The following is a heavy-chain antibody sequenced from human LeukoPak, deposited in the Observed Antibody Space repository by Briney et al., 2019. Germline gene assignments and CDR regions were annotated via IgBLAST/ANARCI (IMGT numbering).Heavy chain of an antibody. V-gene: IGHV3-48*03. D-gene: IGHD3-22*01. CDR1: GFTFSSCE. CDR3: AKGGSYYDSRLDY. CDR2: ISSSGSTI. Sequence: GGSLRLSCAASGFTFSSCEMNWVRQAPGKGLEWVSYISSSGSTIYYADSVKGRFTISRDNAKNTLYLQMNSLRAEDTAVYYCAKGGSYYDSRLDYWGQGTLVTVSS. J-gene: IGHJ4*02.